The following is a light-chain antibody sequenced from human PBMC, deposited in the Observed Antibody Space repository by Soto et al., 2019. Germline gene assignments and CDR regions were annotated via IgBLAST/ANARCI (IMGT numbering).Light chain of an antibody. J-gene: IGLJ1*01. CDR3: SSYTRFHTYV. Sequence: QSALTQPASVSGSPGQSITISCTGTSSDVGGYNYVSWYQQHPGKAPKLMIYEVSNWPSGVSRRFSGSKSGNTASLTISGLQAEDEADYYCSSYTRFHTYVFGTGTKLTVL. V-gene: IGLV2-14*01. CDR1: SSDVGGYNY. CDR2: EVS.